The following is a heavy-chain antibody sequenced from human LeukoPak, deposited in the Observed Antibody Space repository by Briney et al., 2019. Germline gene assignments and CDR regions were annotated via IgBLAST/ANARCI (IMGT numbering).Heavy chain of an antibody. CDR1: GFIVSSNY. CDR3: AKDTYGSGSYQGAFDI. J-gene: IGHJ3*02. CDR2: ISGSGGST. V-gene: IGHV3-23*01. Sequence: GGSLRLSCAASGFIVSSNYMNWVRQAPGKGLEWVSAISGSGGSTYYADSVKGRFTISRDNSKNTLYLQMNSLRAEDTAVYYCAKDTYGSGSYQGAFDIWGQGTMVTVSS. D-gene: IGHD3-10*01.